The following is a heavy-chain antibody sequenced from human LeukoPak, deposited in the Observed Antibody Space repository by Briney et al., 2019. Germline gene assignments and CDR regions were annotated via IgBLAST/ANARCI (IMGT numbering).Heavy chain of an antibody. Sequence: PVGSLRLSCAASGFTFSSYSMNWVRQAPGKGLEWVSYITTRSATYYTDSVKGRFTISRDNAKDSVYLQMNSLRADDTAVYYCARVRGAGLQYYYMDVWGKGTTVTVSS. CDR3: ARVRGAGLQYYYMDV. V-gene: IGHV3-48*01. J-gene: IGHJ6*03. CDR2: ITTRSAT. D-gene: IGHD1-26*01. CDR1: GFTFSSYS.